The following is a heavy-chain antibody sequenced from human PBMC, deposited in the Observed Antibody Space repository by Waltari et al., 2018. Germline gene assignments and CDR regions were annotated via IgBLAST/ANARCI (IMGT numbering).Heavy chain of an antibody. V-gene: IGHV4-34*01. CDR3: ARGERYSSSWNY. CDR1: GGSFSGYY. CDR2: INHSGST. J-gene: IGHJ4*02. D-gene: IGHD6-13*01. Sequence: QVQLQQWGAGLLKPSETLSLTCAVYGGSFSGYYWSWIRQPPGKGLEWMGEINHSGSTNYNPALKSRVTISVDTSKNQFSLKLSSVTAADTAVYYCARGERYSSSWNYWGQGTLVTVSS.